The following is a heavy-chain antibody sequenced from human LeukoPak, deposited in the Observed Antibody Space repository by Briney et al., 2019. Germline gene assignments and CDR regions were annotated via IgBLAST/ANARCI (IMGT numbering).Heavy chain of an antibody. J-gene: IGHJ6*02. CDR2: INPNRGGT. Sequence: ASVKVSCKASGYTFTRYYMHWVRQAPGQGLEWMGWINPNRGGTNYAQKFQGRVTMTRDTSISTAYMELSRLRSDDTAVYYCASPTNSYGYYSSYGMAVWGQGTTVTVSS. CDR1: GYTFTRYY. V-gene: IGHV1-2*02. D-gene: IGHD5-18*01. CDR3: ASPTNSYGYYSSYGMAV.